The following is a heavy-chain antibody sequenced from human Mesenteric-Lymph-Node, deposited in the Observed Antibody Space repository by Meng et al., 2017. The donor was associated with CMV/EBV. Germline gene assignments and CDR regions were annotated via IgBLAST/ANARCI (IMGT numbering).Heavy chain of an antibody. CDR3: ARAPTVVEGAFDI. Sequence: SETLSLTCSVSGGSISSYYWSWIRQPPGKGLEWIGYVYNSGNTNYNPSLKSRVTISVDTSKNQFSLKLSSVTAADTAVYYCARAPTVVEGAFDIWGQGTMVTVSS. CDR2: VYNSGNT. D-gene: IGHD3-22*01. J-gene: IGHJ3*02. V-gene: IGHV4-59*01. CDR1: GGSISSYY.